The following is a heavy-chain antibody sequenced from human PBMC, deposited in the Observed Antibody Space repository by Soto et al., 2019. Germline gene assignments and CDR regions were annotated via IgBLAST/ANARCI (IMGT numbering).Heavy chain of an antibody. J-gene: IGHJ4*02. V-gene: IGHV3-30*18. D-gene: IGHD4-17*01. CDR1: GFTFSSYS. CDR3: AKDHTVPFAY. Sequence: QVQLVESGGGVVQPGRSLRLSCAASGFTFSSYSMHWVRQAPGKGLEWVAVISYDGSNKYYADSLKGRFTISRDNSKNTLYLQMNSLRAEDAAVYYCAKDHTVPFAYWGQGTLVTVSS. CDR2: ISYDGSNK.